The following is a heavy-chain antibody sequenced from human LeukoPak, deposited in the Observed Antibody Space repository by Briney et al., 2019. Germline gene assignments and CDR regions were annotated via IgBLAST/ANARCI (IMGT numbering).Heavy chain of an antibody. CDR1: GGTFSSYA. CDR3: AQYSYGLNYFDY. V-gene: IGHV1-69*13. Sequence: SVKVSCKASGGTFSSYAISWVRQAPGQGLEWMGGIIPIFGTANYAQKFQGRVTITADESRSTAYMELSSLRSEDTAVYYCAQYSYGLNYFDYWGQGTLVTVSS. D-gene: IGHD5-18*01. J-gene: IGHJ4*02. CDR2: IIPIFGTA.